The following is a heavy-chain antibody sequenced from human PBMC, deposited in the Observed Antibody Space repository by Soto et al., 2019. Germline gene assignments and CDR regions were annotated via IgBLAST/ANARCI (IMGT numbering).Heavy chain of an antibody. D-gene: IGHD6-19*01. CDR1: GFTFSNAW. CDR3: TTDLPVAGSVDAFDI. V-gene: IGHV3-15*01. Sequence: GGSLRLSRAASGFTFSNAWMSWVRQAPGKGLEWVGRIKSKTDGGTTDYAAPVKGRFTISRDDSKNTLYLQMNSLKTEDTAVYYCTTDLPVAGSVDAFDIWGQGTMVTVSS. CDR2: IKSKTDGGTT. J-gene: IGHJ3*02.